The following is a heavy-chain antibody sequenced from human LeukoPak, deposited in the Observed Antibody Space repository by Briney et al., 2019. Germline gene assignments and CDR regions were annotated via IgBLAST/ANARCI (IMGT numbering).Heavy chain of an antibody. CDR2: INPSGGST. CDR1: GYTFTSYY. J-gene: IGHJ4*02. D-gene: IGHD3-22*01. Sequence: ASVKVSCKASGYTFTSYYMHWVRQAPGQGLEWMGIINPSGGSTSYAQKFQGRVTMTRDMSTSTVYMELSSLRSEDTAVYYCARGGPAYDSSGYPDYWGQGTLVTVSS. CDR3: ARGGPAYDSSGYPDY. V-gene: IGHV1-46*01.